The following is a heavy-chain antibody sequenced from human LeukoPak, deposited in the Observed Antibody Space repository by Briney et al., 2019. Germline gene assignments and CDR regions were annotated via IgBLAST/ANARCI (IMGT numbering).Heavy chain of an antibody. CDR2: IRNVGNNK. CDR3: ARATTYDILTGYFDY. D-gene: IGHD3-9*01. Sequence: GGSPRLSCAASGFSFSDYDIHWVRLAPGKGLEWVAFIRNVGNNKYHADSVKGRFTMSRDNAKNSLYLQMNSLRAEDTAVYYCARATTYDILTGYFDYWGQGTLVTVSS. J-gene: IGHJ4*02. V-gene: IGHV3-30*02. CDR1: GFSFSDYD.